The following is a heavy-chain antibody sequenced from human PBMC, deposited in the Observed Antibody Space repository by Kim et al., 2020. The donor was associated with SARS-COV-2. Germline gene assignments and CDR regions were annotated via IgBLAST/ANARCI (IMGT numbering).Heavy chain of an antibody. Sequence: SETLSLTCTVSGGSISSYYWSWIRQPPGKGLEWIGYIYYSGSPNYNPSLKSRVTISVDTSKNQFSLKLSSVTAADTAVYYWARVSGGYGDLHFADWGQGTLVTVSS. CDR3: ARVSGGYGDLHFAD. J-gene: IGHJ4*02. CDR1: GGSISSYY. V-gene: IGHV4-59*13. CDR2: IYYSGSP. D-gene: IGHD4-17*01.